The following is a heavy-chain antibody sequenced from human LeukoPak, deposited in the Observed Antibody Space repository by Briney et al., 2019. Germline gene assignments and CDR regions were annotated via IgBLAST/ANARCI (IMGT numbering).Heavy chain of an antibody. CDR1: GFTFNTYE. CDR2: ITSSGSTI. D-gene: IGHD1-7*01. V-gene: IGHV3-48*03. J-gene: IGHJ4*02. CDR3: ARGGWNYAFNY. Sequence: GGSLRLSCAASGFTFNTYEMNWVRQAPGKGLEWVSYITSSGSTIYYADYVKGRFTISRDNGKNSLYLQMNSLRAEDTAVYYCARGGWNYAFNYWGQGTLVTVSS.